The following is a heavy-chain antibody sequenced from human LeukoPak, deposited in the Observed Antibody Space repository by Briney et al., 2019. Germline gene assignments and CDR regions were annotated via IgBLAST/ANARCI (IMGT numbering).Heavy chain of an antibody. CDR1: GFTFSNYG. CDR2: ISASRSSI. J-gene: IGHJ6*03. Sequence: PGGSLRLSCAASGFTFSNYGMNWVRQAPGKGLEWVSYISASRSSISYADSVKGRFTISRDNAMNSLYLQMNSLRAEDTAVYYCARGGGDYYYMDVWGMGTTVTVSS. V-gene: IGHV3-48*01. CDR3: ARGGGDYYYMDV.